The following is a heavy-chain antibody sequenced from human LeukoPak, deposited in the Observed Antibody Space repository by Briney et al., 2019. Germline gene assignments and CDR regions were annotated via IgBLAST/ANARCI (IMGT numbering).Heavy chain of an antibody. V-gene: IGHV3-53*01. Sequence: GGSLRLSCVGSGFTVSSSFMSWVRQAPGEGLEWVSIIISDGGTFYADSVKGRFTISRDNSKNTLYLQLNSLRAEDTAIYYCAKDYSTITTFNTRLFDCWGQGTLVTVSS. CDR2: IISDGGT. CDR3: AKDYSTITTFNTRLFDC. J-gene: IGHJ4*02. D-gene: IGHD2/OR15-2a*01. CDR1: GFTVSSSF.